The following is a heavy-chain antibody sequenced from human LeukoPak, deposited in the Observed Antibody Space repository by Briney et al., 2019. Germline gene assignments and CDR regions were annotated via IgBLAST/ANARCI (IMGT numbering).Heavy chain of an antibody. V-gene: IGHV3-11*01. CDR2: ISSSGSTI. Sequence: PGGSLRLSCAASGFTFSDYYMSWIRQAPGKGLEWVSYISSSGSTIYYADSVKGRFTISRDNSKNTLYLQMNSLRAEDTAVYYCARDKLDPNYGDYFGYWGQGTLVTVSS. CDR3: ARDKLDPNYGDYFGY. J-gene: IGHJ4*02. D-gene: IGHD4-17*01. CDR1: GFTFSDYY.